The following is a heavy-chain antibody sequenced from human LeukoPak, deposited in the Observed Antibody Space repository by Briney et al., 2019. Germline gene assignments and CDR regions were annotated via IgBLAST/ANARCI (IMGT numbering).Heavy chain of an antibody. CDR2: IKSKNDGGTT. D-gene: IGHD3-9*01. V-gene: IGHV3-15*01. J-gene: IGHJ4*02. CDR3: AALNYEILTGYYWR. CDR1: GFIFSNAW. Sequence: PGGSLRLSCTDSGFIFSNAWMNWFRQAPGKGLEWVGRIKSKNDGGTTDYAAPVKGRCTISRDDSKPTLYLKMNSLKTEDTAVYYCAALNYEILTGYYWRWGQGTLVTVSS.